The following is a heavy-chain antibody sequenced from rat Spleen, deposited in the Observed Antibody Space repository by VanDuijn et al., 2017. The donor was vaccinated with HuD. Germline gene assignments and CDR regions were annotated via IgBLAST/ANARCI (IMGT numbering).Heavy chain of an antibody. Sequence: EVQLVESGGGLVQPGRSLKFSCAASGFTFSDYAMAWVRQAPKKGLDWVASISYEGSSTYYPDSVKGRFSISRDNAQNTLYLQMNSLRSEDTATYYCTRNWDYWGQGVMVTVSS. D-gene: IGHD5-1*01. CDR1: GFTFSDYA. CDR3: TRNWDY. V-gene: IGHV5-17*01. CDR2: ISYEGSST. J-gene: IGHJ2*01.